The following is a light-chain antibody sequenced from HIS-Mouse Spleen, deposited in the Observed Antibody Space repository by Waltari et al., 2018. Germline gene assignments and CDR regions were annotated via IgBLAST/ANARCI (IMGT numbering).Light chain of an antibody. CDR3: QQSYSTPLT. CDR2: AAS. J-gene: IGKJ4*01. V-gene: IGKV1-39*01. Sequence: DIQMTQSPSSLPASVAARVTITCLSSQSISSYLNLYQQKPGKAPKLLIYAASSLQSGVPSRFSGSGSGTDFTLTISSLQPEDFATYYCQQSYSTPLTFGGGTKVEIK. CDR1: QSISSY.